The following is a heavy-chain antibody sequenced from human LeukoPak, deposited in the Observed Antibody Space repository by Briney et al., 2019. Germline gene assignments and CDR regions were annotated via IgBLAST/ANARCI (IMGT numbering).Heavy chain of an antibody. Sequence: SETLSLTCTVSGGSISSSSYYWGWIRQPPGKGLEWIGSIYYSGSTYYNPSLKSRVTISVDTSKNQFSLKLSSVTAADTAVYYCARKTYDILTGYAFDIWGQGTMVTVSS. CDR2: IYYSGST. J-gene: IGHJ3*02. V-gene: IGHV4-39*07. D-gene: IGHD3-9*01. CDR1: GGSISSSSYY. CDR3: ARKTYDILTGYAFDI.